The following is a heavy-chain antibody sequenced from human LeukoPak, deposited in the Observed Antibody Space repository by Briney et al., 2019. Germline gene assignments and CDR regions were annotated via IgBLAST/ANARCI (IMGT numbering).Heavy chain of an antibody. D-gene: IGHD3-22*01. CDR2: IYTSGST. J-gene: IGHJ4*02. V-gene: IGHV4-61*02. Sequence: SQTLSLTCTVSGGSISSGSYYWSWIRQPAGTGLEWIGRIYTSGSTNYNPSLKSRVTISVDTSKNQFSLKLSSVTAADTAVYYCARGGAHYYDSSGYYGYWGQGTLVTVSS. CDR1: GGSISSGSYY. CDR3: ARGGAHYYDSSGYYGY.